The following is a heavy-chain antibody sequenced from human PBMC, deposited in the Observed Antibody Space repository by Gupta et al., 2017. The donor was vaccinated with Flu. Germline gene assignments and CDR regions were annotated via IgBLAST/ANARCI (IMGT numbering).Heavy chain of an antibody. Sequence: EVQLVESGGGLVKPGGSLRLSCAASGFTFSNAWMRWVRQAPGKGLEWVGRIKSKTDGGTTDYAAPVKGRFTISRDDSKNTLYLQMNSLKTEDTAVYYCTTDRGGSSWYAGFGYWGQGTLVTVSS. CDR3: TTDRGGSSWYAGFGY. CDR2: IKSKTDGGTT. J-gene: IGHJ4*02. V-gene: IGHV3-15*01. D-gene: IGHD6-13*01. CDR1: GFTFSNAW.